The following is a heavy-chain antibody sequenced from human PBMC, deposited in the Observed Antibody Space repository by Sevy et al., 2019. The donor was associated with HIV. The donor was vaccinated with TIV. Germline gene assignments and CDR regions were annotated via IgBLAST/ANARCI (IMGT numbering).Heavy chain of an antibody. D-gene: IGHD2-8*01. CDR1: GGSFSGYY. CDR3: ARGPYIVLRRREDYYYYGMDV. V-gene: IGHV4-34*01. J-gene: IGHJ6*02. Sequence: LRETLSLTCAVYGGSFSGYYWSWIRQPPGKGLEWIGEINHGGSTNYNPSLKSRVTISVDTSKNQFSLKLSSVTAADTAVYYCARGPYIVLRRREDYYYYGMDVWGQGTTVTVSS. CDR2: INHGGST.